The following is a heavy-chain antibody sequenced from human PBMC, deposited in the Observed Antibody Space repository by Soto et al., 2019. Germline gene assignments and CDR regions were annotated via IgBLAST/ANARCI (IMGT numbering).Heavy chain of an antibody. J-gene: IGHJ4*01. CDR1: GFTFSSFG. Sequence: PGGSLRLSCAASGFTFSSFGMHWVRQAPGKGLEWVAVISYDGTEEKYAHSVKGRATVSRDNSKNTVYLQMNRLRGDDSAIYYCAKGRFDVVTISPFDHWGQGTLVTVSS. CDR2: ISYDGTEE. D-gene: IGHD3-3*02. V-gene: IGHV3-30*18. CDR3: AKGRFDVVTISPFDH.